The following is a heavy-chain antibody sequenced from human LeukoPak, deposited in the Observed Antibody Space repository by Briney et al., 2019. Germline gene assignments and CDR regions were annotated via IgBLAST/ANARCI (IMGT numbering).Heavy chain of an antibody. V-gene: IGHV1-69*01. Sequence: ASVKVSCKASGGTFSSYAISWVRQAPGQGLEWMGGTIPIFGTANYAQKFQGRVTITADESTSTAYMELSSLRSEDTAVYCCARDGSGSYHYYYGMDVWGQGTTVTVSS. CDR3: ARDGSGSYHYYYGMDV. J-gene: IGHJ6*02. D-gene: IGHD1-26*01. CDR2: TIPIFGTA. CDR1: GGTFSSYA.